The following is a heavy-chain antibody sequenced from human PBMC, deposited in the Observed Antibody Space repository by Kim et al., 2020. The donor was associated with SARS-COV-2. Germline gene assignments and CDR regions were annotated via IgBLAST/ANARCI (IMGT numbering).Heavy chain of an antibody. D-gene: IGHD5-12*01. Sequence: YAQKFQGRVTITADESTSTAYMELSSLRSEDTAVYYWATRDGYNFYYFDYWGQGTLVTVSS. J-gene: IGHJ4*02. V-gene: IGHV1-69*01. CDR3: ATRDGYNFYYFDY.